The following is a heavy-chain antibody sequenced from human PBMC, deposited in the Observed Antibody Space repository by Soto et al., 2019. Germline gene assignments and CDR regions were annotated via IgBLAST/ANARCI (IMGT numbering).Heavy chain of an antibody. D-gene: IGHD6-6*01. CDR1: GFTFSSYW. CDR3: AIERERYSSSLIL. J-gene: IGHJ4*02. Sequence: PGGSLRLSCAASGFTFSSYWMSWVRQAPGKGLEWVANIKQDGSEKYYVDSVKAGFTISRDNAKNSLYLQMNSLRAEDTAVYYCAIERERYSSSLILWGQGTLVTVSS. CDR2: IKQDGSEK. V-gene: IGHV3-7*01.